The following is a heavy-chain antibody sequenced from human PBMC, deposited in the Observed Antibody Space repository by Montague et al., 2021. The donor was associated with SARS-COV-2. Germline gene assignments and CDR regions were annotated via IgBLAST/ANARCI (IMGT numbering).Heavy chain of an antibody. CDR1: GGSISSSNYY. D-gene: IGHD5-12*01. J-gene: IGHJ3*02. Sequence: SETLSLTCTVYGGSISSSNYYWDWNRQPPGKGLEWIGSIYDSGSTYYNPSLKSRVTISVDTSKNHFSLKLGSVTAADTAGYYCARRGRKLLPVATTIGGFDIWGQGTMVTVSS. V-gene: IGHV4-39*02. CDR2: IYDSGST. CDR3: ARRGRKLLPVATTIGGFDI.